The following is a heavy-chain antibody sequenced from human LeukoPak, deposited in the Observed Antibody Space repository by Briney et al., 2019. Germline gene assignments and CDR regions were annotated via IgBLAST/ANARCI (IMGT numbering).Heavy chain of an antibody. J-gene: IGHJ3*02. V-gene: IGHV6-1*01. CDR3: AREVSVLDAFDI. D-gene: IGHD3-10*01. CDR1: GGSVSSNSAA. CDR2: TYYRSEWYN. Sequence: SQTLSLTCAISGGSVSSNSAAWNWIRQSPSRGLEWLGRTYYRSEWYNEYAVSVKSRIIINPDTSKNQFSLHLNSVTSEDTAVYYRAREVSVLDAFDIWGQGTMVTVSS.